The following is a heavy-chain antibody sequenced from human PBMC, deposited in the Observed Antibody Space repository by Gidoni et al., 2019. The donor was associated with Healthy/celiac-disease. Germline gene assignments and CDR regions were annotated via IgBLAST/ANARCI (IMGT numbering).Heavy chain of an antibody. D-gene: IGHD6-6*01. CDR3: ARVEGIAARRYYYYMDV. J-gene: IGHJ6*03. CDR1: GGTFSSYA. CDR2: IIPIFGTA. V-gene: IGHV1-69*01. Sequence: QVQLVQSGAEVKKPGSSVKVSCKASGGTFSSYAISWVRQAPGQGLEWMGGIIPIFGTANYAQKFQGRVTITADESTSTAYMELSSLRSEDTAVYYCARVEGIAARRYYYYMDVWGKGTTVTVSS.